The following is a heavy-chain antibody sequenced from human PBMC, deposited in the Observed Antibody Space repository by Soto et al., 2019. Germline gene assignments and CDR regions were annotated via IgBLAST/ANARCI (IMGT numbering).Heavy chain of an antibody. J-gene: IGHJ5*01. CDR1: GWSFRWHS. D-gene: IGHD3-22*01. CDR3: STRAYDTNGYYRFDP. CDR2: INHSGRV. Sequence: SGTLSLTCAFYGWSFRWHSLTLIRQSPGKGLEWIGDINHSGRVNYSPSLKSRVTISLDTSKNQFSLTLSAVTAADTAMYYCSTRAYDTNGYYRFDPWGQGTLVTVSS. V-gene: IGHV4-34*01.